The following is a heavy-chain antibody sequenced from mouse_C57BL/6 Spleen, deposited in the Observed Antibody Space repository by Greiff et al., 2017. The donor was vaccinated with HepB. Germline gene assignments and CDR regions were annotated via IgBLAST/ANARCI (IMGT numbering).Heavy chain of an antibody. V-gene: IGHV1-82*01. CDR2: IYPGDGDT. CDR1: GYAFSSSW. D-gene: IGHD1-1*01. CDR3: ARGYCSRSGFAS. J-gene: IGHJ3*01. Sequence: VKLQESGPELVKPGASVKISCKASGYAFSSSWMNWVKQRPGKGLEWIGRIYPGDGDTNYNGKFKGSATLTADKSSSTAYMPLSSLTSEVSAVYFCARGYCSRSGFASWGQGTLVTVSA.